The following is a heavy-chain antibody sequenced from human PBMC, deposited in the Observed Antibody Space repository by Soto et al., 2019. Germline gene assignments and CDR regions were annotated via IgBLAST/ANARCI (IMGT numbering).Heavy chain of an antibody. CDR3: ASYPSSSWYLTGRYFDY. CDR1: GGTLSSSA. V-gene: IGHV1-69*01. J-gene: IGHJ4*02. D-gene: IGHD6-13*01. Sequence: QVQLVQSGAEVKKPGSSVKVSCKASGGTLSSSAISWERQAPGQGLEWMGGIIPIFGTANYAQKFQGRVTITADESTSTAYMELSSLRSDDTAVYYCASYPSSSWYLTGRYFDYWGQGTLFTVSS. CDR2: IIPIFGTA.